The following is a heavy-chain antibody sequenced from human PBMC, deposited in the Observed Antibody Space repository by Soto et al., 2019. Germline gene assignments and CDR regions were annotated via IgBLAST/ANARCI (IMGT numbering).Heavy chain of an antibody. Sequence: GASVKVSCKASGYTFTSYGISWVRQAPGQGLEWMGWISAYNGNTNYAQKLQGRVTMTTDTSTSTAYMELRSLRSDDTAVYYCARDRWERITIFGVVTRDAFDIWGQGTMVTVSS. J-gene: IGHJ3*02. V-gene: IGHV1-18*01. D-gene: IGHD3-3*01. CDR3: ARDRWERITIFGVVTRDAFDI. CDR1: GYTFTSYG. CDR2: ISAYNGNT.